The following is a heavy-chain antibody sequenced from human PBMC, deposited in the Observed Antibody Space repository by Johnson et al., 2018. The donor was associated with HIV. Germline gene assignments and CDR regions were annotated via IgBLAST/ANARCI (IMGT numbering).Heavy chain of an antibody. D-gene: IGHD3-10*01. CDR3: AKVPSAVWFGEVI. CDR1: GFTFCSYA. CDR2: ISYDGKNN. V-gene: IGHV3-30*04. Sequence: VHLVESGGGVVQPGRSLRLSCAASGFTFCSYAMHWVRQAPGKGLEWVAVISYDGKNNYYTGSVKGRFTSSSDNSKNTLYLQMMSLRTEDTAVYFCAKVPSAVWFGEVIWGQGTMVTVSS. J-gene: IGHJ3*02.